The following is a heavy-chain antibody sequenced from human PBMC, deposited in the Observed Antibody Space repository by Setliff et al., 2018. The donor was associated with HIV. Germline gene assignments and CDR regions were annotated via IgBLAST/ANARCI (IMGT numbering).Heavy chain of an antibody. CDR1: GFTFSTYG. CDR2: ISVGAGST. V-gene: IGHV3-23*01. CDR3: AKGVLDV. D-gene: IGHD3-10*01. Sequence: GGSLRLSCAASGFTFSTYGMNWVRQAPGKGLEWVALINGISVGAGSTYYADSVKGRFTISRDNSKNTLYLQMNNLRPEDTAIYYCAKGVLDVWGRGTPVTVSS. J-gene: IGHJ2*01.